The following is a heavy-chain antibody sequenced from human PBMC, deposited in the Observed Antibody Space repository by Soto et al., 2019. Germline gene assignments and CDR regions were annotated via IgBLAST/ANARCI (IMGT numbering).Heavy chain of an antibody. V-gene: IGHV1-18*04. Sequence: ASVKVSCKASGYTFTGYYTHWVRQAPGQGLEWMGWISAYNGNTNYAQKLQGRVTMTTDTSTSTAYMELRSLRSDDTAVYYCARQFLEWLSVDEVVNWFDPWGQGTLVTVSS. J-gene: IGHJ5*02. CDR3: ARQFLEWLSVDEVVNWFDP. D-gene: IGHD3-3*01. CDR1: GYTFTGYY. CDR2: ISAYNGNT.